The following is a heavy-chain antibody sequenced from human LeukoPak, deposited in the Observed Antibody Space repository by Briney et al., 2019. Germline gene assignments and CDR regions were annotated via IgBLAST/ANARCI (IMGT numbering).Heavy chain of an antibody. CDR3: AREAYGSGSYHFDY. CDR2: INTNTGNP. Sequence: AASVKVSCKASGYTFTSYAMNWVRQAPGQGLEWMGWINTNTGNPMYAQGFTGRFVFSLDTSVSTAYLQISGLEAEDTAIYYCAREAYGSGSYHFDYWGQGTLVTASS. CDR1: GYTFTSYA. D-gene: IGHD3-10*01. J-gene: IGHJ4*02. V-gene: IGHV7-4-1*02.